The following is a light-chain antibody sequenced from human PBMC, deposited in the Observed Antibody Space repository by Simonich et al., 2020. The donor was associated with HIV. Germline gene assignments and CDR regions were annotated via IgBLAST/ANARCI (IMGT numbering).Light chain of an antibody. CDR1: QSVLYNSHTKNY. V-gene: IGKV4-1*01. CDR3: QQYYTTPWT. J-gene: IGKJ1*01. CDR2: WAA. Sequence: DIVMTQSPDSLAVSLGERATINCKSSQSVLYNSHTKNYLTWYQQKPRQPPKLLIYWAATRESGVPDRFSGSGSGTDFTLTISSLQAEDVAVYYCQQYYTTPWTFGQGTKVEIK.